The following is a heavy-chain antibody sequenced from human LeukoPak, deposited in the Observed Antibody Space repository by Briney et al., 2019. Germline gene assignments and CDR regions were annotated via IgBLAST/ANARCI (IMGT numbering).Heavy chain of an antibody. V-gene: IGHV4-39*07. D-gene: IGHD3-9*01. Sequence: SETLSLTCTVSGDSISNINYYWGWIRQPPGKGLEWIGSIYYSGSTYYNPSLKSRVTISVDTSKNQFSLKLSSVTAADTAVYYCARSRTYYDILTGYPFDYWGQGTLVTVSS. CDR3: ARSRTYYDILTGYPFDY. CDR2: IYYSGST. J-gene: IGHJ4*02. CDR1: GDSISNINYY.